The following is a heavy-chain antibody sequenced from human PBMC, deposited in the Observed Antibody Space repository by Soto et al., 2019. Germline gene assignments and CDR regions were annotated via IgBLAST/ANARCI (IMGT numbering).Heavy chain of an antibody. V-gene: IGHV4-31*03. CDR3: ARVMVRGVITTFDP. Sequence: SETLSLTCTVSGGSISSGGYYWSWIRQHPGKGLEWIGYIYYSGSTYDNPSLKSRVTISVDTSKNQFSLKLSSVTAADTAVYYCARVMVRGVITTFDPWGQGTLVTVSS. J-gene: IGHJ5*02. CDR2: IYYSGST. CDR1: GGSISSGGYY. D-gene: IGHD3-10*01.